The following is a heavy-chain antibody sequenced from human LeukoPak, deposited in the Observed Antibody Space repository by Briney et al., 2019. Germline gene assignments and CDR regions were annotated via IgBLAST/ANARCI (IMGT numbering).Heavy chain of an antibody. CDR3: ARGAGTTVVTPFDY. J-gene: IGHJ4*02. V-gene: IGHV3-30-3*01. D-gene: IGHD4-23*01. CDR2: IAYDGSNK. Sequence: AGGSLRLSCAASGFTFSIYAMHWVRQAPGKGLEWVALIAYDGSNKYYADSVKGRFTISRDNSKTTLYLQMNSLRAEDTAVYYCARGAGTTVVTPFDYWGQGTLVTVSS. CDR1: GFTFSIYA.